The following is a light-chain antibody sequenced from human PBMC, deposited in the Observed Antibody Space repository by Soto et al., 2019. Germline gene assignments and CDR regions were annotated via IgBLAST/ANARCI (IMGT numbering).Light chain of an antibody. J-gene: IGKJ1*01. CDR1: QTVDTN. CDR3: QQYYRWPQT. Sequence: DIVMTLSPATLSVSPGERATLSCRASQTVDTNYLAWYQQKPGQAPRLLIYAASTRATGIPARFSGSGSGTEFTLTISSLQSEDFAVYYCQQYYRWPQTFGQGTKV. V-gene: IGKV3-15*01. CDR2: AAS.